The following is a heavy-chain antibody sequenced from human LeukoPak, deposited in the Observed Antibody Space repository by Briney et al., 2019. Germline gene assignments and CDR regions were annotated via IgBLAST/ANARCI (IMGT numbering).Heavy chain of an antibody. D-gene: IGHD6-13*01. CDR2: IYHSGST. Sequence: SQTLSLTCAVSGGSISSGGYSWSWIRQPPGKGLEWIGYIYHSGSTYYNPSLKSRVTISVDRSKNQFSLKLSSVTAADTAVYYCARGYSSSWTPYYFDYWGQGTLVTVSS. J-gene: IGHJ4*02. CDR3: ARGYSSSWTPYYFDY. V-gene: IGHV4-30-2*01. CDR1: GGSISSGGYS.